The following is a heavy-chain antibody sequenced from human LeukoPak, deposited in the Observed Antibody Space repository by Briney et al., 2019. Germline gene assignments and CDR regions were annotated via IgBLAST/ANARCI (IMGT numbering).Heavy chain of an antibody. J-gene: IGHJ4*02. CDR1: GGSISSYY. V-gene: IGHV4-59*01. CDR3: ARESGGVDY. CDR2: IYYSGST. Sequence: ASETLSLTCTVSGGSISSYYWSWIWQPPGKGLEWIGYIYYSGSTNYNPSLKSRVTISVDTSKNQFSLKLSSVTAADTAVYYCARESGGVDYWGQGTLVTVSS. D-gene: IGHD1-1*01.